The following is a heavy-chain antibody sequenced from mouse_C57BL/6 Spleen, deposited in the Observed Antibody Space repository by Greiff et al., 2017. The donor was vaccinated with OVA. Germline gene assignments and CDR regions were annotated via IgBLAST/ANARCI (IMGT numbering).Heavy chain of an antibody. V-gene: IGHV14-1*01. Sequence: EVKLQESGAELVRPGASVKLSCTASGFNIKDYYMHWVKQRPEQGLEWIGRIDPEDGDTEYAPKFQGKATMTADTSSNTAYLQLSSLTSEDTAVYYCTTVVTTRGGYFDVWGTGTTVTVSS. CDR3: TTVVTTRGGYFDV. D-gene: IGHD2-2*01. CDR1: GFNIKDYY. CDR2: IDPEDGDT. J-gene: IGHJ1*03.